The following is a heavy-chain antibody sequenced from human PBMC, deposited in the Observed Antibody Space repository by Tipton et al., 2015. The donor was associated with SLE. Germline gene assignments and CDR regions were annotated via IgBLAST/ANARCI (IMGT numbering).Heavy chain of an antibody. V-gene: IGHV3-53*01. J-gene: IGHJ3*02. CDR3: ARDRVYDAGFDI. CDR2: IYSGVST. CDR1: GFTVSSNY. Sequence: SLRLSCAASGFTVSSNYMSWVRQAPGKGLEWVSVIYSGVSTYYADSGKGRFTISRTNSKNTLYLQMNSLIAGDTAVDYCARDRVYDAGFDICGKWTMVTVSS. D-gene: IGHD3-22*01.